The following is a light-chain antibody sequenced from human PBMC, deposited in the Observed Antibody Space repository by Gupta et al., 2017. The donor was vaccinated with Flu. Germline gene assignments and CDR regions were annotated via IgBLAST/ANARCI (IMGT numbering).Light chain of an antibody. CDR2: DVS. J-gene: IGLJ1*01. Sequence: SALTQPASVSGYPGPSLTISFTVTSSDVGNSDYVSWYQQDPGKAPKLLIYDVSNRPSGVSSRFSGTKSGTTASLTISGLQAEDETDYYCSSYTSTTTFYVFGTGTKVTVL. V-gene: IGLV2-14*01. CDR3: SSYTSTTTFYV. CDR1: SSDVGNSDY.